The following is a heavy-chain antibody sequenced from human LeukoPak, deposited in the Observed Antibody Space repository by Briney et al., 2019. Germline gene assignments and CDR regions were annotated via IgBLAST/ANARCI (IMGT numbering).Heavy chain of an antibody. J-gene: IGHJ4*02. CDR3: AGDSSGWCEFDY. CDR2: ISYDGSNK. CDR1: GFTFSSYA. D-gene: IGHD6-19*01. V-gene: IGHV3-30*01. Sequence: PGGSLRLSCAASGFTFSSYAMHWVRQAPGKGLEWVAVISYDGSNKYYADSVKGRFTISRDNSKNTLYLQMNSLRAEDTAVYYCAGDSSGWCEFDYWGQGTLVTVSS.